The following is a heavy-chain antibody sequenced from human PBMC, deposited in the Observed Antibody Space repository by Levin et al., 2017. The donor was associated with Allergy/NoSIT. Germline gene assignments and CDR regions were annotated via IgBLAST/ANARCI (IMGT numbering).Heavy chain of an antibody. CDR2: INHSGTT. Sequence: SETLSLTCGVYGGSFSSFYWSWIRQPPGKGLEWIGEINHSGTTKYNPSLKSRLTISVDTSENEISLRLSSVTAADTAMYYCAGAFASAGTDSLYFYDDGVDVWGQGTTVTVSS. J-gene: IGHJ6*02. CDR3: AGAFASAGTDSLYFYDDGVDV. CDR1: GGSFSSFY. D-gene: IGHD1-1*01. V-gene: IGHV4-34*01.